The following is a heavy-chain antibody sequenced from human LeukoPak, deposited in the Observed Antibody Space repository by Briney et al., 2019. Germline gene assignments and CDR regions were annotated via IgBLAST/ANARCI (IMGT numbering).Heavy chain of an antibody. J-gene: IGHJ3*02. CDR1: GFTFSSYW. CDR2: INSDGSST. CDR3: ARDKNLWFGELRDAFDI. D-gene: IGHD3-10*01. V-gene: IGHV3-74*01. Sequence: GGSLRLSCAASGFTFSSYWMHWVRQAPGKGLVWVSRINSDGSSTIYADSVKGRFTISRDNAKNTLYLQMNSLRAEDTAVYYCARDKNLWFGELRDAFDIWGQGTMVTVSS.